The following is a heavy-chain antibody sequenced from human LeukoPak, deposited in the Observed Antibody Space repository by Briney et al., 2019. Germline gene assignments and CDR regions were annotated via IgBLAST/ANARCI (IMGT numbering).Heavy chain of an antibody. V-gene: IGHV3-30*03. J-gene: IGHJ6*04. CDR2: ISYDGSHK. CDR1: GFTFSSYG. CDR3: ASYGMDV. Sequence: GRSLRLSCASSGFTFSSYGMDWVGQAPGKRLEWVEVISYDGSHKYYADSVNGRFTLSRDTPKNTLYLQMNSLRAEDTAVYYCASYGMDVWGKGTTVTVSS.